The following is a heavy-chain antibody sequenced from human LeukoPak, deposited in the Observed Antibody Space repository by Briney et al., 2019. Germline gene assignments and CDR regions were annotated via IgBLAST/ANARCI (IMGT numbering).Heavy chain of an antibody. D-gene: IGHD3-22*01. CDR3: AKDPTGYYYDSSGYLLPDY. V-gene: IGHV3-53*05. CDR1: GFTVSTNY. CDR2: MYTGDTT. J-gene: IGHJ4*02. Sequence: GGSLRLSCAASGFTVSTNYMTWVRQAPGKGLEWVSVMYTGDTTYYADSVKGRFTISRDHSKNTLYLQMNSLRAEDTAVYYCAKDPTGYYYDSSGYLLPDYWGQGTLVTVSS.